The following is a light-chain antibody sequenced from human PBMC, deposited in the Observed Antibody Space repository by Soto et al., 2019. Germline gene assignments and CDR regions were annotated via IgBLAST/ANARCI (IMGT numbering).Light chain of an antibody. CDR1: SSDVGGYDY. J-gene: IGLJ1*01. V-gene: IGLV2-14*01. CDR3: SSYTSTSTPYV. CDR2: EVS. Sequence: QSALTQPASVSGSPGQSITISCTGTSSDVGGYDYVSWYQKFQGKAPKLLIFEVSNRPSGVSNRFSGSKSGNTASLTISGLQAEDEADYFCSSYTSTSTPYVFGTVTKLTVL.